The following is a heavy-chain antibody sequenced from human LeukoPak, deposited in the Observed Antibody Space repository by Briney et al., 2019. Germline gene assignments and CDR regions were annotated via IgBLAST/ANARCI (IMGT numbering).Heavy chain of an antibody. J-gene: IGHJ4*02. Sequence: PGGSLRLSCAASGFTVSNNYMSWVRQAPGKGLEWVSVIFSGGNTYYADSVKGRFTISRDNSKNTLYLQMNSLRAEDTAVYYCVKDQYSGNPQYYFDYWGQGTLVTVSS. V-gene: IGHV3-53*01. CDR2: IFSGGNT. D-gene: IGHD4-23*01. CDR1: GFTVSNNY. CDR3: VKDQYSGNPQYYFDY.